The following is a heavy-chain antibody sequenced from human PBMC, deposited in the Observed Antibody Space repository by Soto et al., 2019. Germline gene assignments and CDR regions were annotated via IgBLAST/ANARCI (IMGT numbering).Heavy chain of an antibody. D-gene: IGHD2-15*01. CDR2: VSGSGSGT. CDR1: GFTFSNYA. CDR3: ARRSPSWAFDI. Sequence: PGGSLRLSCAASGFTFSNYAMSWVRQAPGKGLEWVSAVSGSGSGTYYADSVKGRFTISRDNSKNTLYLQMNSLGAEDTAVYYCARRSPSWAFDIWGQGTMVTVSS. J-gene: IGHJ3*02. V-gene: IGHV3-23*01.